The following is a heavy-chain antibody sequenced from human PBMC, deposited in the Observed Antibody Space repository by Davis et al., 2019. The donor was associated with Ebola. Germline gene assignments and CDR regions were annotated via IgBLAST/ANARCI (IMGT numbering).Heavy chain of an antibody. D-gene: IGHD2-15*01. V-gene: IGHV1-2*06. Sequence: ASVKVSCKASGYTFTDYNIHWMRQAPGQGLEWLGRVILKSGATNYAQKFQGRVTMTRDTSISTAYMELSRLRSDDTAVYYCAREGYCSGGSCYHFDYWGQGTLVTVSS. J-gene: IGHJ4*02. CDR2: VILKSGAT. CDR3: AREGYCSGGSCYHFDY. CDR1: GYTFTDYN.